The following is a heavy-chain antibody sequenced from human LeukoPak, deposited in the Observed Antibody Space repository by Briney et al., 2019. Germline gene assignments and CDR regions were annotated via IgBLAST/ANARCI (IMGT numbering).Heavy chain of an antibody. V-gene: IGHV4-30-4*08. CDR2: IYYSGST. Sequence: SETLSLTCTVAGGSISSGDYYWSWIRQPPGKGLEWIGYIYYSGSTYYNPSLKSRVTISVDTSKNQFSLKLSSVTAADTAVYYCARDRDRRFDPWGQGTLVTVSS. CDR3: ARDRDRRFDP. J-gene: IGHJ5*02. CDR1: GGSISSGDYY. D-gene: IGHD3-10*01.